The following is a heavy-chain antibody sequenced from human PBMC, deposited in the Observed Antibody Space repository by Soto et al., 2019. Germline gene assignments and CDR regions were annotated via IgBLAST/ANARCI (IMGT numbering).Heavy chain of an antibody. CDR2: IYYSGST. CDR3: ERVGSRLPLFDY. J-gene: IGHJ4*02. CDR1: GGSISSYY. V-gene: IGHV4-59*01. Sequence: PSETLSLTCTVSGGSISSYYWSWIRQPPGKGLEWIGYIYYSGSTNYNPSLKSRVTISVDTSKNQFSLKLSSVTAADTAVYYCERVGSRLPLFDYWGQGTLVTVSS. D-gene: IGHD5-12*01.